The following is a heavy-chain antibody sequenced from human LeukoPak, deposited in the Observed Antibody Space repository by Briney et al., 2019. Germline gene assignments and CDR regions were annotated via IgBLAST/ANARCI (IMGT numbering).Heavy chain of an antibody. CDR1: GGSISSGDYY. V-gene: IGHV4-30-4*01. J-gene: IGHJ5*02. CDR3: AREGMGYSSSWYPIKNWFDP. Sequence: SETLSLTRTVSGGSISSGDYYWSWIRQPPGKGLEWIGYIYYSGSTYYNPSLKSRVTISVDTSKNQFSLKLSSVTAADTAVYYCAREGMGYSSSWYPIKNWFDPWGQGTLVTVSS. D-gene: IGHD6-13*01. CDR2: IYYSGST.